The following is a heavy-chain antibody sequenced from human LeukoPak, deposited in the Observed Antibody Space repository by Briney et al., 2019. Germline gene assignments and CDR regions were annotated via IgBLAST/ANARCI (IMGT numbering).Heavy chain of an antibody. CDR1: GFTFNNYA. CDR2: ISGSGRRT. J-gene: IGHJ4*02. Sequence: GGSLRLSCVASGFTFNNYAMNWVRQAPGKGLEWVSSISGSGRRTYSADSVKGRFTISRDNSKTTLYLQMDNLRAEDTAVYYCAKDLLKTMAGEIRAYWGQGTLVTVSS. V-gene: IGHV3-23*01. D-gene: IGHD6-19*01. CDR3: AKDLLKTMAGEIRAY.